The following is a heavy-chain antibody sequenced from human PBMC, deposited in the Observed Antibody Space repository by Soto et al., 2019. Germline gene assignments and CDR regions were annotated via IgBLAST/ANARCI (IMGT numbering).Heavy chain of an antibody. Sequence: ASVKVSCKASGYTFTGYYMHWVRQAPGQGLEWMGWINPNSGGTNYAQKFQGRVTMTRDTSISTAYMELSRLRSDDTAVYYCARGLIAAAERFDPWGQGTLVTVS. D-gene: IGHD6-13*01. CDR2: INPNSGGT. CDR3: ARGLIAAAERFDP. CDR1: GYTFTGYY. J-gene: IGHJ5*02. V-gene: IGHV1-2*02.